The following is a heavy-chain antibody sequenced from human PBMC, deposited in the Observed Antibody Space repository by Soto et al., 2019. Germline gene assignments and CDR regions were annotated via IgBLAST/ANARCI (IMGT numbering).Heavy chain of an antibody. Sequence: GGSLRLSCAASGFTFSSYAMSWVRQAPGKGLEWVSALSGSGGSTYYADSVKGRLTISRDNSKNTLYLQMNSLRPEDTAVYYCARDLIKYGSGSYYEYWGHGTLVTASS. CDR2: LSGSGGST. D-gene: IGHD3-10*01. V-gene: IGHV3-23*01. CDR1: GFTFSSYA. CDR3: ARDLIKYGSGSYYEY. J-gene: IGHJ1*01.